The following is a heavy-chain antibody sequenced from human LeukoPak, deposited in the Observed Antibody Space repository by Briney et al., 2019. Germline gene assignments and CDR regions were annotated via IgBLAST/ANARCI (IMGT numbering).Heavy chain of an antibody. CDR1: GGTFSSYA. CDR2: IIPIFGTA. V-gene: IGHV1-69*05. D-gene: IGHD3-10*01. CDR3: ARGERILLWLGELLSPFAD. Sequence: SVKVPCKASGGTFSSYAISWVRQAPGQGLEWMGGIIPIFGTANYAQKFQGRVTITTDESTSTAYMELSSLRSEDTAVYYCARGERILLWLGELLSPFADWGQGTLVTVSS. J-gene: IGHJ4*02.